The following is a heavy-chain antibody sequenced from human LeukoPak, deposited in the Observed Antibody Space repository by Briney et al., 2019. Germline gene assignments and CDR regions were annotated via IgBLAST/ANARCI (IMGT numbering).Heavy chain of an antibody. CDR2: IGPTGSDR. V-gene: IGHV3-21*06. Sequence: GGSLRLSCTASGLTFSTSGINWVRQAPGKGLEWVASIGPTGSDRYHADSIKGRFTISRDNANNFLYLQMNSLRAEDTAVYYCATETNGRHYDYWGQGTLLTVSS. CDR1: GLTFSTSG. D-gene: IGHD1-14*01. CDR3: ATETNGRHYDY. J-gene: IGHJ4*02.